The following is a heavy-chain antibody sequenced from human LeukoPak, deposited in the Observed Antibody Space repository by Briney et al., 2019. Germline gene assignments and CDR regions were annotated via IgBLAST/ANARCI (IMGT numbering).Heavy chain of an antibody. J-gene: IGHJ4*02. D-gene: IGHD6-19*01. V-gene: IGHV3-30-3*01. CDR3: ARGYSGWYVGYYFDY. CDR2: ISYDGSNK. Sequence: GGSLRLSCAASGFTFSSYAMHWVRKAPGEGLEWVAVISYDGSNKYYADSVKGRFTISRDHSKNTLYLQMNSLRAEDTAVYYCARGYSGWYVGYYFDYWGQGALVTVSS. CDR1: GFTFSSYA.